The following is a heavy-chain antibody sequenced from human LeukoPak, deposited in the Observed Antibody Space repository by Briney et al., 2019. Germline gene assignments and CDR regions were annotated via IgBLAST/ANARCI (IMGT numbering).Heavy chain of an antibody. V-gene: IGHV3-30*18. CDR2: ISYDGSNK. CDR1: GFTFSSYG. J-gene: IGHJ6*02. CDR3: AKGSGSYTYYYGMDV. Sequence: GRSLRLSCAASGFTFSSYGMHWVRQAPGKGLEWVAVISYDGSNKYYADSVKGRFTISRDNSKNTLYLQMNSLRAEDTAVYYCAKGSGSYTYYYGMDVWGQGTTVTVSS. D-gene: IGHD1-26*01.